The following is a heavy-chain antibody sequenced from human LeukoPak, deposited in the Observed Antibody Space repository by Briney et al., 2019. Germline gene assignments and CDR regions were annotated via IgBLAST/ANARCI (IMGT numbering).Heavy chain of an antibody. V-gene: IGHV3-30*18. D-gene: IGHD6-13*01. J-gene: IGHJ4*02. CDR1: GFTFSSYG. CDR3: AKDGRIAAAGTRGRQPFDY. Sequence: TGGSLRLSCAASGFTFSSYGMHWVRQAPGKGLEWVAVISYDGSNKYYADSVKGRFTISRDNSKNTLYLQMNSLRAEDTAVYYCAKDGRIAAAGTRGRQPFDYWDQGTLVTVSS. CDR2: ISYDGSNK.